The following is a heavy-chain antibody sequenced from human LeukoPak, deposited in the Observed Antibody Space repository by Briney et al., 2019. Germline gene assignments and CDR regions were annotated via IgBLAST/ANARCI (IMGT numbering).Heavy chain of an antibody. V-gene: IGHV3-7*03. CDR2: IKQDGSEK. CDR3: ARDGAAAAYDAFDI. Sequence: PGGSLRLSCAASGFTFSSYWMSWVRQAPGKGLEWVANIKQDGSEKYYVDSVKGRFTISRDNAKNSLYLQMYSLRAEDTAVYYCARDGAAAAYDAFDIWGQGTMVTVSS. CDR1: GFTFSSYW. J-gene: IGHJ3*02. D-gene: IGHD6-13*01.